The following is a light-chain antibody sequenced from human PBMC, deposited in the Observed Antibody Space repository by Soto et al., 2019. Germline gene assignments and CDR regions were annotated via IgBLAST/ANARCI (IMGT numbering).Light chain of an antibody. V-gene: IGKV3-20*01. Sequence: EIVMTNCPPTLTESPWERAALSCRASQSVITDLPGYKQKPGQSPRLLIYDPSNRATGIPDRFSGSGSGTDIPITISRLEHEDSAVYYYQQYGSSGTFGQGTKV. CDR2: DPS. CDR1: QSVITD. CDR3: QQYGSSGT. J-gene: IGKJ1*01.